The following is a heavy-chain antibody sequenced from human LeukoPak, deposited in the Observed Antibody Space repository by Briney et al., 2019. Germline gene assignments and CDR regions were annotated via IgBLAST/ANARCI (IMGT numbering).Heavy chain of an antibody. Sequence: AGGSLRLSCAASAFTFSRYGMHWVRQAPGKGLEWVAFIRYDGSNKYYADSVKGRFTISRDNSKNTLYLQMNSLRAEDTAVYYCAKEIWPTVTTPGWTYFDYRGQGALVTVSS. J-gene: IGHJ4*02. CDR1: AFTFSRYG. CDR3: AKEIWPTVTTPGWTYFDY. CDR2: IRYDGSNK. V-gene: IGHV3-30*02. D-gene: IGHD4-17*01.